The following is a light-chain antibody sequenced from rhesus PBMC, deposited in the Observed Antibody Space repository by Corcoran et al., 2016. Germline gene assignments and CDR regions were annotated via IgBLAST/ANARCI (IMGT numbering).Light chain of an antibody. CDR2: KAS. CDR1: QGISNN. Sequence: DIQMTQSPSSLSASVGDRVTITCRASQGISNNLAWYQQKPVKVPKLLIYKASPLQSGIPSRFSGSGSGIDFTLTISSLQPEDFATYYCQHGYGILYSFGQGTKVEIK. CDR3: QHGYGILYS. J-gene: IGKJ2*01. V-gene: IGKV1-25*01.